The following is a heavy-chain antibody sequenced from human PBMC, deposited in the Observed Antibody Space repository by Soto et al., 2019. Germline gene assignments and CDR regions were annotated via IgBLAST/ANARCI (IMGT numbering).Heavy chain of an antibody. J-gene: IGHJ4*02. CDR1: GFIFRSYA. CDR3: ARAFSGSYPNSDY. CDR2: ITYDGANG. V-gene: IGHV3-30*09. D-gene: IGHD1-26*01. Sequence: GRSLRLSCLASGFIFRSYAMHWVRQAPGKGLEWVAVITYDGANGYYADSVRGRFAISRDNSKSTLFLQMNSLRPEDTAVYYCARAFSGSYPNSDYWGKGTLVTVSS.